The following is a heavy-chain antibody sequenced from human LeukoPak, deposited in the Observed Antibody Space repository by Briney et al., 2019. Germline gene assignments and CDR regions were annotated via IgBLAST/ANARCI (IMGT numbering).Heavy chain of an antibody. Sequence: GGSLRLSCAASGFTFSSYSMNWVRQAPGKGLEWVSYISGGSVTIYYADSVKGRFTISRDNARNSLYLQMNSLRAEDTAVYYCVFGGYSGYVYWGQGTLVTVSS. CDR1: GFTFSSYS. CDR3: VFGGYSGYVY. J-gene: IGHJ4*02. V-gene: IGHV3-48*04. D-gene: IGHD5-12*01. CDR2: ISGGSVTI.